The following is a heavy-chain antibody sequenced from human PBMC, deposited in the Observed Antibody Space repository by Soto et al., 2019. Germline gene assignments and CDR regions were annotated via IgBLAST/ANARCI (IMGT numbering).Heavy chain of an antibody. V-gene: IGHV3-48*03. CDR1: GFSFSSFG. D-gene: IGHD5-18*01. J-gene: IGHJ4*02. CDR2: ISDDGASI. Sequence: GGSRRRSWEASGFSFSSFGMNWGRQAPGRGLEWVSYISDDGASIYYADSLKGRFTISRDNAKNSLSLQMNNLRAEDTAVYYCARENSVQAWLHHFDHWGLGTLVTVSS. CDR3: ARENSVQAWLHHFDH.